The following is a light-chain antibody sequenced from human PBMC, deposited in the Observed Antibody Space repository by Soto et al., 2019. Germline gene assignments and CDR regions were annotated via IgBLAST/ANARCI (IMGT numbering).Light chain of an antibody. V-gene: IGLV1-40*01. J-gene: IGLJ2*01. CDR1: SSNIGAGYH. Sequence: QLVLTQPPSVSGAPGQRVTLSCTGSSSNIGAGYHVHWYQQLPGTAPKLLIYGNTNRPSGVPDRFSGSKSGTSASLAITGLQAEDEADYYCQSYDRSLSGSVFGGGTKLTVL. CDR3: QSYDRSLSGSV. CDR2: GNT.